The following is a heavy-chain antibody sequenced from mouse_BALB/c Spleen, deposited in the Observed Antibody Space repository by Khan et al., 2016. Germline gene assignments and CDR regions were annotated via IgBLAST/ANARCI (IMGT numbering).Heavy chain of an antibody. D-gene: IGHD2-10*02. CDR2: IWPGGST. J-gene: IGHJ2*01. CDR1: GFSLTTYG. CDR3: ARVQYGNYDYFDY. V-gene: IGHV2-9*02. Sequence: VQLQESGPGLVAPSQSLSITCTVSGFSLTTYGVHWVRQPPGKGLKWLGVIWPGGSTNYNSALMSRLSISKDNSKSQVFLKMNSLQTDDTAIYXCARVQYGNYDYFDYWGQGTTLTVSS.